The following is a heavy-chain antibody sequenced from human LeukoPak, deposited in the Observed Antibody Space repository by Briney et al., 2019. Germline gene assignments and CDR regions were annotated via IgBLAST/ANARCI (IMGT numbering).Heavy chain of an antibody. Sequence: GGSLRLSCAASGFTFSSYSMNWVRQAPGKGLEWVSSISSSSSYIYYADSVKGRFTISRDNAKNSLYLQMNSLRAEDTALYYCARVLLGYSYGFVAFDIWGQGTMVTVSS. D-gene: IGHD5-18*01. V-gene: IGHV3-21*04. J-gene: IGHJ3*02. CDR1: GFTFSSYS. CDR2: ISSSSSYI. CDR3: ARVLLGYSYGFVAFDI.